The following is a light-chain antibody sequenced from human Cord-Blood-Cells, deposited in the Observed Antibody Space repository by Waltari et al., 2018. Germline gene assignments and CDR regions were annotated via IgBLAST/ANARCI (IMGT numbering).Light chain of an antibody. CDR3: SSYTSSSTLV. J-gene: IGLJ3*02. CDR2: DVS. CDR1: SSDVGGYNS. V-gene: IGLV2-14*01. Sequence: QSALTQPASVAGSPGPSITIPCTGTSSDVGGYNSVFWYQQHPAKAPKLMIYDVSNRPSGVSNRFSGSKSGNTASLTISGLQAEDEADYYCSSYTSSSTLVFGGGTKLTVL.